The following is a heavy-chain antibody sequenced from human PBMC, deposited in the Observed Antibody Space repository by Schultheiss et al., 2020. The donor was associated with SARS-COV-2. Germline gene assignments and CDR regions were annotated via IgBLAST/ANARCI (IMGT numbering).Heavy chain of an antibody. CDR3: ARDRVGYYYDSSGYYSGYYYGMDV. CDR1: GGSISSYY. CDR2: IYYSGST. Sequence: GSLRLSCTVSGGSISSYYWSWIRQPAGKGLEWIGYIYYSGSTNYNPSLKSRVTISVDTSKNQFSLKLSSVTAADTAVYYCARDRVGYYYDSSGYYSGYYYGMDVWGQGTTVTVSS. V-gene: IGHV4-59*01. J-gene: IGHJ6*02. D-gene: IGHD3-22*01.